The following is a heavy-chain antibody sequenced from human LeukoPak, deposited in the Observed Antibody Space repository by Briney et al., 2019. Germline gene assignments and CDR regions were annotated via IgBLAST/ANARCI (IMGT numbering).Heavy chain of an antibody. CDR2: ISYDGSNK. J-gene: IGHJ3*02. D-gene: IGHD3-22*01. CDR1: GFTFSSYS. CDR3: AKGFGGYYDSSGYYRGRDYDAFDI. Sequence: GGSLRLSCAASGFTFSSYSMNWVRQAPGKGLEWVAVISYDGSNKYYADSVKGRFTISRDNSKNTLYLQMNSLRAEDTAVYYCAKGFGGYYDSSGYYRGRDYDAFDIWGQGTMVTVSS. V-gene: IGHV3-30*18.